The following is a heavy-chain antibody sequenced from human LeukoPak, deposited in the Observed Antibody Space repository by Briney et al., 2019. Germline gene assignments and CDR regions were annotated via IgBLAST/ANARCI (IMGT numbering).Heavy chain of an antibody. J-gene: IGHJ4*02. CDR1: GGSISSYY. Sequence: KPSETLSLTRTVSGGSISSYYWSWIRQPPGKGLEWIGYIYYSGSTNYNPSLKSRVTISVDTSKNQFSLKLSSVTAADTAVYYCARGPTFKWELLYYFDYWGQGTLVTVSS. V-gene: IGHV4-59*01. D-gene: IGHD1-26*01. CDR2: IYYSGST. CDR3: ARGPTFKWELLYYFDY.